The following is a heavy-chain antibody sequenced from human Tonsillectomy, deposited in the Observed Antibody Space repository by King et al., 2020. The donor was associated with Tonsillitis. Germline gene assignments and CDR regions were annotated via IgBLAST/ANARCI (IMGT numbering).Heavy chain of an antibody. Sequence: DVQLVESGGGLVQPGGSLRLSCAASGFTFSSYAMSWVRQAPGKGLEWVSAISGSGGSTYYADSVKGRFTISRDNSKNTLYLQMNSLRAEDTAVYYCAKVFKSYGSNYYYMDVWGKGTTVTVSS. CDR3: AKVFKSYGSNYYYMDV. CDR2: ISGSGGST. J-gene: IGHJ6*03. V-gene: IGHV3-23*04. CDR1: GFTFSSYA. D-gene: IGHD3-10*01.